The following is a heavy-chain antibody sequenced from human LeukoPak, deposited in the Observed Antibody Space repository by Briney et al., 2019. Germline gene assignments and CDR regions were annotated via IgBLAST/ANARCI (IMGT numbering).Heavy chain of an antibody. D-gene: IGHD5-24*01. Sequence: GASVKVSCKASGGTFSSYAISWVRQAPGQGLEWTGGIIPIFGTANYAQKFQGRVTITADESTSTAYMELSSLRSEDTAVYYCARDRVGRNWFDPWGQGTLVTVSS. V-gene: IGHV1-69*13. CDR3: ARDRVGRNWFDP. CDR2: IIPIFGTA. CDR1: GGTFSSYA. J-gene: IGHJ5*02.